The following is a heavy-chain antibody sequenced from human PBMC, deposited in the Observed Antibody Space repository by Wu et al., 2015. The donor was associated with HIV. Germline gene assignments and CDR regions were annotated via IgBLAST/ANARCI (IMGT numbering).Heavy chain of an antibody. CDR3: ARGTWQRPFQD. J-gene: IGHJ1*01. CDR2: INPDSGDT. Sequence: QVQLEQSGAQIQKSGASVTVSCKTSGYSFTDYYIHWVRQAPGQGLQWMGYINPDSGDTKYSQNFKGSVTMTRDTSLSTVYMELSRMRSDDTAIYYCARGTWQRPFQDWGQGTLVTVSS. V-gene: IGHV1-2*02. D-gene: IGHD6-25*01. CDR1: GYSFTDYY.